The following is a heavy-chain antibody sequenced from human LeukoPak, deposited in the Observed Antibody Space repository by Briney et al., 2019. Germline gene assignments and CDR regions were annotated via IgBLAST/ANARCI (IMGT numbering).Heavy chain of an antibody. D-gene: IGHD1-14*01. V-gene: IGHV4-30-4*01. J-gene: IGHJ4*02. Sequence: PSQTLSLTCTVSGGSISSGDYYWSWIRQPPGKGLGWIGYIYYSGSTNYNPSLKSRVTISVDTSKNQFSLKVNSVTAADTAVYYCARSAAWLTTFDYWGQGTLVTVPS. CDR2: IYYSGST. CDR1: GGSISSGDYY. CDR3: ARSAAWLTTFDY.